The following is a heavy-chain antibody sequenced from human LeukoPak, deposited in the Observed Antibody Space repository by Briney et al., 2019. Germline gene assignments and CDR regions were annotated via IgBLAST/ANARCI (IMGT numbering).Heavy chain of an antibody. V-gene: IGHV3-43*02. CDR3: AKDILSYGDYGDY. Sequence: GGSLRLSCAASGFTFDDYAMHGVRHAPGKGLEWVSLISGDGGSTYYADSVKGRFTISRDNSKNSLYLQMNSLRTEDTALYYCAKDILSYGDYGDYWGQGTLVTVSS. CDR1: GFTFDDYA. J-gene: IGHJ4*02. CDR2: ISGDGGST. D-gene: IGHD4-17*01.